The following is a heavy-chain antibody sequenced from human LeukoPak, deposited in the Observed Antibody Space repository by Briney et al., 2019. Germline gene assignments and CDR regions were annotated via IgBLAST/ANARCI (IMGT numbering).Heavy chain of an antibody. CDR1: GFTFSSYE. D-gene: IGHD3-22*01. Sequence: GGSLRLSCAASGFTFSSYEMNWVRQAPGKGLEWVSYISSSGSTIYYADSVKGRFTISRDNAKNSLYLQMNSLRAEDTAVYYCARVYDSNGFYDAFEIWGQGTMVTVSS. CDR2: ISSSGSTI. V-gene: IGHV3-48*03. J-gene: IGHJ3*02. CDR3: ARVYDSNGFYDAFEI.